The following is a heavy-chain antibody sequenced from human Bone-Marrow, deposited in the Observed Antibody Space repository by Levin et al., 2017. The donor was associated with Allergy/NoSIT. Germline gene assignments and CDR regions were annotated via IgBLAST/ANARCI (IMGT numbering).Heavy chain of an antibody. Sequence: ASVKVSCKASGYTFTSYAMNWVRQAPGQGLEWMGWINTNTGNPTYAQGFTGRFVFSLDTSVSTAYLQISSLKAEDTAVYYCARDSEMHIYYYYGMDVWGQGTTVTVSS. J-gene: IGHJ6*02. CDR2: INTNTGNP. CDR3: ARDSEMHIYYYYGMDV. V-gene: IGHV7-4-1*02. D-gene: IGHD5-24*01. CDR1: GYTFTSYA.